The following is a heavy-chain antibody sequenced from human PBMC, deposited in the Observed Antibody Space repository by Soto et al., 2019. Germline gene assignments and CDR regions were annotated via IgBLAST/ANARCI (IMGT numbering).Heavy chain of an antibody. J-gene: IGHJ5*02. CDR1: GGTFSSYA. CDR3: ASSFSTSTIP. V-gene: IGHV1-69*13. Sequence: SGKASCKASGGTFSSYAISWVRQAPGQGREWMGGIIPIFGTAHYAQKFQGRVTITADESTSTAYMELSSLRSEAAAVFDCASSFSTSTIPWGQGTLVTVSS. CDR2: IIPIFGTA. D-gene: IGHD5-12*01.